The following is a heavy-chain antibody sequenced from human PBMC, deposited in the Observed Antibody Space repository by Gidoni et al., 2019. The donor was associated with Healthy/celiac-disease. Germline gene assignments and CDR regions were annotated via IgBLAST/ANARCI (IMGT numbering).Heavy chain of an antibody. CDR1: GSPFGSYA. V-gene: IGHV3-23*01. Sequence: EVQLLESGGGLVQPGGSLRLSCAPSGSPFGSYAMSWVRQPPGKGVEWVSAISGSGGSTYYADSVEGRFTIFRDNTNNTLYMQMNRLRAQETAVYYCAKDPEYSSSSTFDYWGQGTLVTVSS. J-gene: IGHJ4*02. D-gene: IGHD6-6*01. CDR3: AKDPEYSSSSTFDY. CDR2: ISGSGGST.